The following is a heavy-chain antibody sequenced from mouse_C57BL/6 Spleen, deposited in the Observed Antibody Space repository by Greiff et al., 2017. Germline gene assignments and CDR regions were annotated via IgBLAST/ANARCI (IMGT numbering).Heavy chain of an antibody. CDR3: ARSPVVATLYWYFDV. J-gene: IGHJ1*03. V-gene: IGHV1-4*01. D-gene: IGHD1-1*01. Sequence: VQLQQSGAELARPGASVKMSCKASGYTFTSYTMHWVKQRPGQGLEWIGYINPSSGYTKYNQKFKDKATLTADKSSSTAYMQLSSLTSEDSAVYYCARSPVVATLYWYFDVWGTGTTVTVSS. CDR1: GYTFTSYT. CDR2: INPSSGYT.